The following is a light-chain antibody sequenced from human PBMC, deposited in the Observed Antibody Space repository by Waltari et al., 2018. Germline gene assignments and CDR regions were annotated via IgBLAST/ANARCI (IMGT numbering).Light chain of an antibody. V-gene: IGLV3-21*01. Sequence: SYVLTQPPSVSVAPGETARITCGGNNIGTKSVHWYRQKPGQAPVLVISYDSDRPSGIPERFSWSNSGDTATLTISRVEAGDEADYYCQVWDANNEPGLFGTGTEVTV. J-gene: IGLJ1*01. CDR1: NIGTKS. CDR2: YDS. CDR3: QVWDANNEPGL.